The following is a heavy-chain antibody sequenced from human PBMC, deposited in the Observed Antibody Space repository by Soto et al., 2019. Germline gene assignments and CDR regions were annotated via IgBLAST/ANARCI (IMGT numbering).Heavy chain of an antibody. Sequence: QVQLVQSGAEVKKPGSSVKVSCKASGGTFSSYAISWVRQAPGQGLEWMGGIIPIFGTANYAQKFQGRVTITADESTSTAYMELSSLRSEDTAVYYCARDRDIVLVPAAPTASDYYYYGMDVWGQGTTVTVSS. CDR3: ARDRDIVLVPAAPTASDYYYYGMDV. CDR2: IIPIFGTA. D-gene: IGHD2-2*01. J-gene: IGHJ6*02. V-gene: IGHV1-69*12. CDR1: GGTFSSYA.